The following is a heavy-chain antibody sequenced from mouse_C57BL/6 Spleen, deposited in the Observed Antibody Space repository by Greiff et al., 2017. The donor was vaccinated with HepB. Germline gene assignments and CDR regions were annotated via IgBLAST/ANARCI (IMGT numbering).Heavy chain of an antibody. J-gene: IGHJ4*01. CDR2: IRNKANNHAT. V-gene: IGHV6-6*01. Sequence: EVMLVESGGGLVQPGGSMKLSCAASGFTFSDAWMDWVRQSPEKGLEWVAEIRNKANNHATYYAESVKGRFTISRDDSKSSVYLQMNSLRAEETGMYYCTHYCSNYAMDYWGQGASVTVSS. CDR1: GFTFSDAW. CDR3: THYCSNYAMDY. D-gene: IGHD1-1*01.